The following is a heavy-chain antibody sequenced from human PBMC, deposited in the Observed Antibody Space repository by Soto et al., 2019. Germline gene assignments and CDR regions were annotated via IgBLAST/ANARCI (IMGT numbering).Heavy chain of an antibody. CDR3: ARVDKYNEDSSLWYFLSGGGMDV. V-gene: IGHV1-69*01. CDR1: GGTFSNSA. Sequence: QVQLVQSGAEVKKPGSSVKVSCKASGGTFSNSAIIWVRQAPGQGLEWMGGIIPIFGTADNAQKFQGRVTLTADESTSTAYMELSSLRSEVTSVYYCARVDKYNEDSSLWYFLSGGGMDVWGQGTTVTVSS. CDR2: IIPIFGTA. J-gene: IGHJ6*02. D-gene: IGHD3-22*01.